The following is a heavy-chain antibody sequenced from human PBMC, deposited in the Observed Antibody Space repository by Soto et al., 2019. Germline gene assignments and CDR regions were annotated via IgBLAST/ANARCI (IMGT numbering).Heavy chain of an antibody. V-gene: IGHV4-31*03. Sequence: SETLSLTCTVSGGSISSGGYYWTWIRQHPGKGLEWIGYIYYSGSTYYNPSLKSRVTISVDTSKNQFSLKLSSVTAADTAVYYCARGWYGDYDYWGQGTLVTVSS. J-gene: IGHJ4*02. CDR2: IYYSGST. CDR3: ARGWYGDYDY. CDR1: GGSISSGGYY. D-gene: IGHD4-17*01.